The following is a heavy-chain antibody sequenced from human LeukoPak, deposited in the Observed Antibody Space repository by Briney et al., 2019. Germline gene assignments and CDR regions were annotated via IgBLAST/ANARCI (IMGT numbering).Heavy chain of an antibody. Sequence: GSLRLSCAASGFTVSSNRMSWVRQAPGKGLEWVSVIYSDGGTFFADSVKGRFSISRDNSENTLYLQMNNLRAEDTAVYYCARIDYGDDYWGQGTLVAVSS. CDR1: GFTVSSNR. D-gene: IGHD4-17*01. CDR2: IYSDGGT. J-gene: IGHJ4*02. V-gene: IGHV3-53*01. CDR3: ARIDYGDDY.